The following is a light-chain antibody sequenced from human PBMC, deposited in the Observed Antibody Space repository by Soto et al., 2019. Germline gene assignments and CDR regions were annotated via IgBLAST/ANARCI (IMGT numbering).Light chain of an antibody. CDR1: QSVSSN. Sequence: EIVMTQSPATLSVSPGERATLSCRASQSVSSNLAWYQQKPGQAPRLLIYGASTRATGIPARFSGSGSGTEFTLTISSLQSEDFAVYYCQQYNNWNPIFGPGTKVDIK. J-gene: IGKJ3*01. CDR3: QQYNNWNPI. CDR2: GAS. V-gene: IGKV3-15*01.